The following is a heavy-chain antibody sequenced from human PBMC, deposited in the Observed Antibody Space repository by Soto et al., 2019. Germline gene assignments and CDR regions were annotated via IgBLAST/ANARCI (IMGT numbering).Heavy chain of an antibody. CDR2: VYHTGTT. CDR1: GASITTYY. D-gene: IGHD6-19*01. V-gene: IGHV4-59*01. Sequence: SETLSLTCDVSGASITTYYWSWIRQAPGKGLEWIGNVYHTGTTDYNSSLKSRVTISVDTSKNQFSLNMNSVTAADTAVYYCARRLFGSGWTLDSWGQGALVTVSS. J-gene: IGHJ4*02. CDR3: ARRLFGSGWTLDS.